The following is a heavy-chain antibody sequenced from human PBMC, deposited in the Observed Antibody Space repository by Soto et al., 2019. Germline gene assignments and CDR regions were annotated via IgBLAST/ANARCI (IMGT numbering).Heavy chain of an antibody. Sequence: ASVKVSCKASGYTFNYYGISWVRQAPGQGLEWVGWISAHNGDTEYAQNLQGRLTLTTDTSTSTAYMELTSLTSDDTAVYYCARDWSRYFDSSGLMWFYWGQGTLVTVS. CDR3: ARDWSRYFDSSGLMWFY. V-gene: IGHV1-18*04. CDR1: GYTFNYYG. J-gene: IGHJ4*02. CDR2: ISAHNGDT. D-gene: IGHD3-22*01.